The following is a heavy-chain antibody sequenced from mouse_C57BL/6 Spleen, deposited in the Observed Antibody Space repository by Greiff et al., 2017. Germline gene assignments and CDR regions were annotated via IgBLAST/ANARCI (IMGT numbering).Heavy chain of an antibody. Sequence: VQLQQSGAELVKPGASVKLSCKASGYTFTSYWLHWVKQRPGQGLEWIGMIHPYSGSTNYNEKFKSKATLTVDNSSSTAYMQLSSLTSEDSAVDYCARRFTVVAGHYFDYWGQGTTLTVSS. J-gene: IGHJ2*01. V-gene: IGHV1-64*01. CDR3: ARRFTVVAGHYFDY. D-gene: IGHD1-1*01. CDR2: IHPYSGST. CDR1: GYTFTSYW.